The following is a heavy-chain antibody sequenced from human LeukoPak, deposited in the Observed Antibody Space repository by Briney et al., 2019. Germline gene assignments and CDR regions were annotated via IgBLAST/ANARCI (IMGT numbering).Heavy chain of an antibody. D-gene: IGHD6-13*01. CDR1: GFTFSSYA. CDR2: ISYDGSNK. V-gene: IGHV3-30-3*01. Sequence: GGSRRLSCAASGFTFSSYAMHWVRQAPGKGLEWVAVISYDGSNKYYADSVKGRFTISRDNSKNTLYLQMNSLRAEDTAVYYCARDRYSKHYYGMDVWGQGTTVTVSS. CDR3: ARDRYSKHYYGMDV. J-gene: IGHJ6*02.